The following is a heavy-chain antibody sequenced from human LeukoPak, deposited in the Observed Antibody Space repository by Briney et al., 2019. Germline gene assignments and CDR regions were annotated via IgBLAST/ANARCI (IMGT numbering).Heavy chain of an antibody. Sequence: SVKVSCKASGGTFSSYAISWVRQAPGQGLEWVGRIIPILGIANYAQKFQGRVTITADKSTSTAYMELSSLRSEDTAVYYCAGQVYGDYSFDYWGQGTLVTVSS. D-gene: IGHD4-17*01. CDR2: IIPILGIA. CDR1: GGTFSSYA. J-gene: IGHJ4*02. CDR3: AGQVYGDYSFDY. V-gene: IGHV1-69*04.